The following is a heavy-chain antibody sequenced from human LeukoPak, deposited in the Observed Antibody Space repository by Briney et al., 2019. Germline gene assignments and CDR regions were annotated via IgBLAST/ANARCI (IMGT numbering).Heavy chain of an antibody. D-gene: IGHD6-19*01. CDR1: GFSFEDYA. CDR2: ISWNRDSI. V-gene: IGHV3-9*01. Sequence: PGRSLRLSCAASGFSFEDYAMHWVRQAPGKGLEWVSGISWNRDSIGYADSVKGRFTISRDNAKNSLYLQMNSLKVEDTALYYCAKESFSSGWGFDYWGQGTLVTVYS. J-gene: IGHJ4*02. CDR3: AKESFSSGWGFDY.